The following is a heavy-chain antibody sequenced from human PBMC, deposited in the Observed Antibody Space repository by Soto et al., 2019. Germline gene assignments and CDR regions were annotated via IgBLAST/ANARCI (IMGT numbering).Heavy chain of an antibody. CDR1: GFTFSSYE. V-gene: IGHV3-48*03. D-gene: IGHD4-4*01. CDR3: ARDPAIYSGKFDYGLDV. J-gene: IGHJ6*02. Sequence: HPGGSLRLSCAVSGFTFSSYEMNWVRQAPGKGLEWVSYIGTSGKTIYYADSVRGRFTISRDNAKNSLYLQMNSLRAKDTAVYFCARDPAIYSGKFDYGLDVWGRGTTVTVSS. CDR2: IGTSGKTI.